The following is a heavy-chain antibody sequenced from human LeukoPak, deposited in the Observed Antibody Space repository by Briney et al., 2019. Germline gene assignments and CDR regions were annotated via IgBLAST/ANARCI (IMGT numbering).Heavy chain of an antibody. CDR1: GGSISSGGYY. V-gene: IGHV4-31*03. Sequence: PSQTLSLTCTVSGGSISSGGYYWSWIRQHPGKGLEWIGYIYYSGSAYYNPSLKSRVTISVDTSKNQFSLKLSSVTAADTAVYYCARDSSGYYFSYWGQGTLVTVSS. J-gene: IGHJ4*02. CDR2: IYYSGSA. D-gene: IGHD3-22*01. CDR3: ARDSSGYYFSY.